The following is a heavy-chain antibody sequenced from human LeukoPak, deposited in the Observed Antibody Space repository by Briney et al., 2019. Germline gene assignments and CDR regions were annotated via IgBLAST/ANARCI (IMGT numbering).Heavy chain of an antibody. J-gene: IGHJ5*02. D-gene: IGHD6-13*01. V-gene: IGHV4-34*01. CDR1: GGSFSGYY. Sequence: SETLSLTCAVYGGSFSGYYWSWLRQPPGKGLEWIGEINHSGSTNYNPSLKSRVTISVDTSKNQFSLKLSSVTAADTAVYYCARSPAAEGWFDPWGQGTLVTVSS. CDR3: ARSPAAEGWFDP. CDR2: INHSGST.